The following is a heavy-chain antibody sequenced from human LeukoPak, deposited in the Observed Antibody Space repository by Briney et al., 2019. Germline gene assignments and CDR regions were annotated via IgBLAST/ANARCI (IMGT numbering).Heavy chain of an antibody. CDR1: GGSISSSNW. J-gene: IGHJ6*03. D-gene: IGHD3-10*01. Sequence: SETLSLTCAVSGGSISSSNWWSWVRQPPGKGLEWIGEIYHSGSTNYNPSLKSRVTISVDTSKNQFSLKLSSVTAADTAVYYCARDRRETYYYGSGSYSYYYYMDVWGKGTTVTVSS. V-gene: IGHV4-4*02. CDR3: ARDRRETYYYGSGSYSYYYYMDV. CDR2: IYHSGST.